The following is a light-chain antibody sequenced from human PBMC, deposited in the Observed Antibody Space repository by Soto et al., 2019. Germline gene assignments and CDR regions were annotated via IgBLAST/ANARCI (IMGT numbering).Light chain of an antibody. CDR2: GAS. CDR3: QQYGSSPPLT. V-gene: IGKV3-20*01. J-gene: IGKJ4*01. Sequence: EIVLTQSPGTLSLSPGERATLSCRASQSVSSSYLAWYQQKPGQAPRLLIYGASSRATGIADRFSGSGSGTDFTLTISRLEREDFAVYYCQQYGSSPPLTFGGGTKVEIK. CDR1: QSVSSSY.